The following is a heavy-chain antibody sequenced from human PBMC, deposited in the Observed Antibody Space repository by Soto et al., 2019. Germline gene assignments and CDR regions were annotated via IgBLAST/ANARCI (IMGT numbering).Heavy chain of an antibody. D-gene: IGHD6-19*01. CDR2: INPSGGST. V-gene: IGHV1-46*01. CDR1: GYTFTSYY. J-gene: IGHJ6*02. Sequence: ASVKVSCKASGYTFTSYYMHWVRQAPGQGLEWMGIINPSGGSTSYAQKFQGRVTMTRDTSTSTVYMELSSLRSEDTAVYYCARDYAPVAGTNYYGMDVWGQGTTVTVSS. CDR3: ARDYAPVAGTNYYGMDV.